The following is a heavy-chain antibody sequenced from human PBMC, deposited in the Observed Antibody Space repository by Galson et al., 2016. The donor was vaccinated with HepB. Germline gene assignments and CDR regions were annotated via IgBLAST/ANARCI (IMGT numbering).Heavy chain of an antibody. J-gene: IGHJ4*02. CDR1: GYTFITYG. CDR3: ARGGSYYDIFTGYYTGDTFFLYY. Sequence: SVKVSCKASGYTFITYGITWVRQAPGQGLEWVGWISAYNGNTNYAQKFQGRVTMTADTSTSTAYMELRSLRFDDTAVYYCARGGSYYDIFTGYYTGDTFFLYYWGQGTLVTVSS. CDR2: ISAYNGNT. D-gene: IGHD3-9*01. V-gene: IGHV1-18*01.